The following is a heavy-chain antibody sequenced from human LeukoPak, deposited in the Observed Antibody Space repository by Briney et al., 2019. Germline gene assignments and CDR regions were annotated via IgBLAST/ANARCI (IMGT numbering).Heavy chain of an antibody. J-gene: IGHJ4*02. CDR1: GFTVSSNY. Sequence: GGSLRLSCAASGFTVSSNYMSWVRQAPGKGLEWVSVIYSGGSTYYADSVKGRLTISRDNSKNTLYLQMNSLRAEDTAVYYCARGGMVRGVIIFFYFDYWGQGTLVTVSS. V-gene: IGHV3-53*01. CDR3: ARGGMVRGVIIFFYFDY. CDR2: IYSGGST. D-gene: IGHD3-10*01.